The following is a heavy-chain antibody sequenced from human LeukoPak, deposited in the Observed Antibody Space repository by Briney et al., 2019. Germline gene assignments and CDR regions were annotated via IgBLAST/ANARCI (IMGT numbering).Heavy chain of an antibody. J-gene: IGHJ4*02. CDR1: GYTFTRYG. D-gene: IGHD1-7*01. V-gene: IGHV1-18*01. Sequence: ASVKVSCKASGYTFTRYGISWVRQAPGQGLQWLGWISASNGNTNYAQKFRDRVTMSTDTSTGTAYLDVRSLTSDDTAVYYCARDHSDWNYAPDFWGQGTLVIVSS. CDR3: ARDHSDWNYAPDF. CDR2: ISASNGNT.